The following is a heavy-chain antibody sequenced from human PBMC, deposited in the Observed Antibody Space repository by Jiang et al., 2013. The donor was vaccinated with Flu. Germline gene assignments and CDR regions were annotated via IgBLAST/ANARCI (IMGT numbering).Heavy chain of an antibody. V-gene: IGHV5-10-1*01. CDR1: GYSFTSYW. CDR2: IDPSDSYT. Sequence: GAEVKKPGESLRISCKGSGYSFTSYWISWVRQMPGKGLEWMGRIDPSDSYTNYSPSFQGHVTISADKSISTAYLQWSSLKASDTAMYYCARHVITVTADDAFDIWGQGTMVTVSS. CDR3: ARHVITVTADDAFDI. J-gene: IGHJ3*02. D-gene: IGHD2-21*02.